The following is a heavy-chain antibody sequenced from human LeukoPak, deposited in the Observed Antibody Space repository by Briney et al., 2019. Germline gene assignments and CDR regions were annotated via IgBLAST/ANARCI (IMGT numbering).Heavy chain of an antibody. CDR3: ARDAEAYYYDSSGSTKGDY. Sequence: GASVKVSCKASGGTFSSYAISWVRQAPGQGLEWMGWISAYNGNTNYAQKLQGRVTMTTDTSTSTAYMELRSLRSDDTAVYYCARDAEAYYYDSSGSTKGDYWGQGTLVTVSS. J-gene: IGHJ4*02. CDR2: ISAYNGNT. V-gene: IGHV1-18*01. D-gene: IGHD3-22*01. CDR1: GGTFSSYA.